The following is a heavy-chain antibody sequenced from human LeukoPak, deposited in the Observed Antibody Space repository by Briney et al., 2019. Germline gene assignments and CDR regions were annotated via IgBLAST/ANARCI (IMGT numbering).Heavy chain of an antibody. V-gene: IGHV3-53*01. CDR1: GFTFSSYA. Sequence: GGSLRLSCAASGFTFSSYAMSWVRQAPGKGLEWVSVIYSGGSTYYADSVKGRFTISRDNSKNTLYLQMNSLRAEDTAVYYCARVEWELYFDYWGQGTLVTVSS. D-gene: IGHD1-26*01. CDR2: IYSGGST. CDR3: ARVEWELYFDY. J-gene: IGHJ4*02.